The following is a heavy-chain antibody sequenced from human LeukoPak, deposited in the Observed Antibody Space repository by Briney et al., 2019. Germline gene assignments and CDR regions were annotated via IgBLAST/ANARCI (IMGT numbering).Heavy chain of an antibody. CDR2: SSVKTGDK. CDR1: GYTFSKYD. D-gene: IGHD6-13*01. V-gene: IGHV1-18*04. J-gene: IGHJ4*02. Sequence: GASVNVSCKTSGYTFSKYDIIWVRQTPGQGLEWMGWSSVKTGDKSYVRNFRGRVAVTADTSTNTVYMELRSLKSDDTAVYYCARAKQQLQHDYWGQGTQVTVSS. CDR3: ARAKQQLQHDY.